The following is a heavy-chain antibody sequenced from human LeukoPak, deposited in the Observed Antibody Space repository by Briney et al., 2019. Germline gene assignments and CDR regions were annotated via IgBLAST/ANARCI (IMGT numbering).Heavy chain of an antibody. J-gene: IGHJ4*02. D-gene: IGHD6-19*01. V-gene: IGHV3-53*01. CDR2: IYSGGTT. Sequence: PGGSLRLSCAASGFTVSSNYMGWVRQAPGKGLEWVSVIYSGGTTYYADSVKGRFTISRDNSKNTLYLQMNSLRAEDTAVYYCARGAIEVAHGVDYWGQGTLVTVSS. CDR3: ARGAIEVAHGVDY. CDR1: GFTVSSNY.